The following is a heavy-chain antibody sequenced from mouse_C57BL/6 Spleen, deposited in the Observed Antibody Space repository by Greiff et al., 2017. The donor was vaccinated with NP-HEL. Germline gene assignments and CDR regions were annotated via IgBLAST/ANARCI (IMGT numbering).Heavy chain of an antibody. CDR1: GYTFTDYY. D-gene: IGHD2-1*01. CDR2: INPYNGGT. Sequence: EVQLQQSGPVLVKPGASVKMSCKASGYTFTDYYMNWVKQSHGKSLEWIGVINPYNGGTSYNQKFKGKATLTVDKSSSTAYMELNSLTSEDSAVYYCAPGGNYVFAYWGQGTLVTVSA. J-gene: IGHJ3*01. V-gene: IGHV1-19*01. CDR3: APGGNYVFAY.